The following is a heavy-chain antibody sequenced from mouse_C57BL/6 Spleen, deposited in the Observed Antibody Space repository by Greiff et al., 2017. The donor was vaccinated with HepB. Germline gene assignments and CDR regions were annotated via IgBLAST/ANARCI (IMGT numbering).Heavy chain of an antibody. V-gene: IGHV1-80*01. CDR3: ARGGVLRYFDV. CDR2: IYPGDGDT. CDR1: GYAFSSYW. J-gene: IGHJ1*03. Sequence: VQLQQSGAELVKPGASVKISCKASGYAFSSYWMNWVKPRPGKGLEWIGQIYPGDGDTYYNGKFKGKATLTAENSSSPAYMQLSSLTSEDSAVYFCARGGVLRYFDVWGTGTTVTVSS. D-gene: IGHD1-1*01.